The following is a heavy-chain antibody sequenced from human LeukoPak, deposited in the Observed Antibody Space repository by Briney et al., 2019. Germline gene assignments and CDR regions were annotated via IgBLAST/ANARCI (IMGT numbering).Heavy chain of an antibody. Sequence: SETLSLTCTVSGYSISSGSYYWSWIRQPAGKGLEWIGRIYTSGSTNYNPSLKSRVTISVDTSKNQFSLKLSSVTAADTAVYYCARDSSGPSYYYYYMDVWGKGTTVTISS. D-gene: IGHD6-19*01. V-gene: IGHV4-61*02. J-gene: IGHJ6*03. CDR2: IYTSGST. CDR3: ARDSSGPSYYYYYMDV. CDR1: GYSISSGSYY.